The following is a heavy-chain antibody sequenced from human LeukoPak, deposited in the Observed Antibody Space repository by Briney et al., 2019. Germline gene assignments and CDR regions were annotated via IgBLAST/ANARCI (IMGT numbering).Heavy chain of an antibody. CDR1: GVSVSSGSYY. CDR3: ARSRSYYDSSGYYFGFDY. Sequence: PSETLSLTCTVSGVSVSSGSYYWSWIRQPPGKGLEWIGYIYYSGSTNYNPSLKSRVTISVDTSKNQFSLKLSSVTAADTAVYYCARSRSYYDSSGYYFGFDYWGQGTLVTVSS. D-gene: IGHD3-22*01. J-gene: IGHJ4*02. V-gene: IGHV4-61*01. CDR2: IYYSGST.